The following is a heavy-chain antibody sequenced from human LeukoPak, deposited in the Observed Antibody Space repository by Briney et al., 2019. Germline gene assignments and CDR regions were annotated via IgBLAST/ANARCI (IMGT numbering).Heavy chain of an antibody. J-gene: IGHJ4*02. D-gene: IGHD3-3*01. CDR3: AKVLGSTFGVDLHDY. CDR1: GFTFSSYG. Sequence: PGGSLRFSCAASGFTFSSYGMHWVRQAPGKGLEWVAFIRYDGSNKYYADSVKGRFTISRVNSKNTLYLQMNSLRAEDTAVYYCAKVLGSTFGVDLHDYWGQGTLVTVSS. V-gene: IGHV3-30*02. CDR2: IRYDGSNK.